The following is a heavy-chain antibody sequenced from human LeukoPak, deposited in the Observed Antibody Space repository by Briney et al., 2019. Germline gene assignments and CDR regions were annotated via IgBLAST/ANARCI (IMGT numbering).Heavy chain of an antibody. D-gene: IGHD3-10*02. CDR2: INHSGST. J-gene: IGHJ4*02. Sequence: SETLSLTCAVYGGSFSGYYWSWIRQPPGKGLEWIGEINHSGSTNYNPSLKSRVTISVDTSKNQFSLKLSSVTAADTAVYCCARGARYVRYWGQGTLVTVSS. CDR1: GGSFSGYY. V-gene: IGHV4-34*01. CDR3: ARGARYVRY.